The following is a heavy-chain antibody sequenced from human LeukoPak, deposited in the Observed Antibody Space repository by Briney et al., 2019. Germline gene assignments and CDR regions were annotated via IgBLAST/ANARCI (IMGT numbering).Heavy chain of an antibody. V-gene: IGHV3-74*01. D-gene: IGHD3-22*01. CDR1: GFTFSSYW. Sequence: PGGSLRLSCAASGFTFSSYWMHWVSQAPGKGLVWVSRINSDGSSTSYADSVKGRFTISRDNAKNTLYLQMNSLRAEDTAVYYCARGGYDSSGFPRNAFDIWGQGTMVTVSS. CDR3: ARGGYDSSGFPRNAFDI. J-gene: IGHJ3*02. CDR2: INSDGSST.